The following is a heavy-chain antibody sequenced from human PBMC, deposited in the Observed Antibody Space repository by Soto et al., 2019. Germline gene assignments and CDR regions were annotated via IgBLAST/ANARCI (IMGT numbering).Heavy chain of an antibody. V-gene: IGHV3-48*01. D-gene: IGHD1-20*01. CDR1: GFTFSNYS. CDR2: ISSSATTT. J-gene: IGHJ2*01. Sequence: EVQLVESGGDLVQPGGSLRLSCAASGFTFSNYSMNWVRQAPGKGLEWVSDISSSATTTSYANPVKGRFTISRDDAKNSLYLQMNSLRAEDTALYYCARAYMNSWYFDLWGRGTLVTVSS. CDR3: ARAYMNSWYFDL.